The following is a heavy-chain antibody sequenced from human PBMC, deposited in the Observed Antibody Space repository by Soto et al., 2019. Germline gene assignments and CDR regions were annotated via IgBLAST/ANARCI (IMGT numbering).Heavy chain of an antibody. CDR3: ARESEDLTSNFDY. CDR1: GFTFTRYS. V-gene: IGHV3-21*06. J-gene: IGHJ4*02. CDR2: ISSTTNYI. Sequence: GGSLRLSCAASGFTFTRYSMNWVRQAPGKGLEWVSSISSTTNYIYYGDSMKGRFTISRDNAKNSLYLEMNSLRAEDTAVYYCARESEDLTSNFDYWAQGTLVTVSS.